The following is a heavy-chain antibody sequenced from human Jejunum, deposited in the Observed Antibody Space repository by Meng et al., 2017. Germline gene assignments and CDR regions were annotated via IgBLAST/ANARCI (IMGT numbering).Heavy chain of an antibody. CDR2: INSDGSST. J-gene: IGHJ4*02. CDR1: GFTFSSYW. V-gene: IGHV3-74*01. D-gene: IGHD4-17*01. CDR3: ARDLRLDYGGS. Sequence: GESLKISCAASGFTFSSYWMHWVRQAPGKGLVWVSRINSDGSSTSYADSVKGRFTISRDNAKNTLYLQMNSLRAEDTAVYYCARDLRLDYGGSWGQGTLVTVSS.